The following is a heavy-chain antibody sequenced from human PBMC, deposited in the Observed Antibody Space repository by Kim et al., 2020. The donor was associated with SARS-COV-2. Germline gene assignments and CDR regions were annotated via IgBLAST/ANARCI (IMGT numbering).Heavy chain of an antibody. J-gene: IGHJ5*02. D-gene: IGHD3-10*01. CDR2: T. CDR3: AKDTYTSGSS. Sequence: TYHTDSVKGRFTISRDTSKNTLYLQMNSLRVEDTAVYYCAKDTYTSGSSWGQGTLVTVSS. V-gene: IGHV3-23*03.